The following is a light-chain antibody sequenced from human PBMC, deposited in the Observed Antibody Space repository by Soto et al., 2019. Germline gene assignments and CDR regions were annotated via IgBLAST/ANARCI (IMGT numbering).Light chain of an antibody. Sequence: DIQMAQSPYSLSASVGDSVTITCRASQNIRTYLNWYQQKPGRAPKLLIHSASALPSGVPSRFSASGSGTDFTLTLNSLQPEDFATYYCQQGYSTPWTFGQGTKVDI. V-gene: IGKV1-39*01. CDR3: QQGYSTPWT. CDR1: QNIRTY. J-gene: IGKJ1*01. CDR2: SAS.